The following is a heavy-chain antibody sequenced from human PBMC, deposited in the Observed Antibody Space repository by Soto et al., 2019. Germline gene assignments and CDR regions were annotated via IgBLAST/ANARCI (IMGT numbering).Heavy chain of an antibody. D-gene: IGHD3-22*01. CDR2: ISYDGTND. Sequence: WGSLRLSCAASGFTFSTYCMHWVRLAPGKGMEWVAAISYDGTNDHYIDSVKGRFTISRDNSKNTLYLQMYSLRTEETVVYYFARDDSHSSGYLGYYWGHGTLVTVSS. V-gene: IGHV3-30*03. J-gene: IGHJ4*01. CDR1: GFTFSTYC. CDR3: ARDDSHSSGYLGYY.